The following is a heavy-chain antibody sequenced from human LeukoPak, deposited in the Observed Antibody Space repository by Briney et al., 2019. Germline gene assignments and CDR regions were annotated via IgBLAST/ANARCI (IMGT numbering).Heavy chain of an antibody. Sequence: SVKVSCKASGYTFTSYGISWVRQAPGQGLEWMGRIIPILGIANYAQKFQGRVTITADKSTSTAYMELSSLRSEDTAVYYCARDSGHYDFWSGYYSRGYYYGMDVWGQGTTVTVSS. CDR3: ARDSGHYDFWSGYYSRGYYYGMDV. CDR2: IIPILGIA. V-gene: IGHV1-69*04. J-gene: IGHJ6*02. D-gene: IGHD3-3*01. CDR1: GYTFTSYG.